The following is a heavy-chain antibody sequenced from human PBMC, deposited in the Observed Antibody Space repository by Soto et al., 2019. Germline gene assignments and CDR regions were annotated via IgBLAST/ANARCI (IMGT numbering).Heavy chain of an antibody. V-gene: IGHV4-39*01. CDR2: IYYSGST. CDR1: GGSISSSIYY. D-gene: IGHD6-19*01. CDR3: AGPGIAVAGTDAFDI. Sequence: SETLSLTCTVSGGSISSSIYYWGWIRHPPGKGLEWIGSIYYSGSTYYNPSLKSRVTISVDTSKNQFSLKLSSVTAADTAVYYCAGPGIAVAGTDAFDIWGQGTMVTVSS. J-gene: IGHJ3*02.